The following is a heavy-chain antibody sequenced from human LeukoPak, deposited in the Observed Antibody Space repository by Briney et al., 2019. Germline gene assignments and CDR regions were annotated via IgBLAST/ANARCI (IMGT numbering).Heavy chain of an antibody. J-gene: IGHJ6*03. Sequence: GGTLRLSCAASGFTFSNYAMSWVRQAPGKGLEWVSAISGSGGSTYYADSVKGRFTISRDNSKNTLYLQMNSLRTEDTALYYCAKALLGGGPYCSSTSCYEGYYYYYMDVWGKGTTVTVSS. CDR1: GFTFSNYA. V-gene: IGHV3-23*01. CDR2: ISGSGGST. CDR3: AKALLGGGPYCSSTSCYEGYYYYYMDV. D-gene: IGHD2-2*01.